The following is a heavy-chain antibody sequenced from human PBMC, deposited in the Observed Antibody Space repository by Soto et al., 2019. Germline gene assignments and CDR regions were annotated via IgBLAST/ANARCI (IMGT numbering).Heavy chain of an antibody. J-gene: IGHJ4*02. Sequence: SETLCLKCTVXGGSISSGDYYGSWIRKTPGKGLEWIGYIYYSGSTNYNPSLKSRVTISVDTSKNQFSLKLSSVTAADTAVYYCARLQYNFDYWGQGTLVTVS. CDR2: IYYSGST. D-gene: IGHD1-1*01. CDR1: GGSISSGDYY. V-gene: IGHV4-61*08. CDR3: ARLQYNFDY.